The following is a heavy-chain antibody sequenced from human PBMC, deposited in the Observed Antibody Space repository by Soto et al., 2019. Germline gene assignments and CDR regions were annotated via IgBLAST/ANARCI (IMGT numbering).Heavy chain of an antibody. Sequence: EVQLLESGGGLVQPGGSLRLSCGASGFTFSNYAMSWVRQAPGKGLEWVSAINIGGDTTYYADSVKGRFTMSRDNSKNTLYLQMNSLRAEDTAVYYCAKLLVPQMPYYYYGLDVWGQGTTVTVSS. CDR3: AKLLVPQMPYYYYGLDV. D-gene: IGHD3-10*01. CDR2: INIGGDTT. J-gene: IGHJ6*02. V-gene: IGHV3-23*01. CDR1: GFTFSNYA.